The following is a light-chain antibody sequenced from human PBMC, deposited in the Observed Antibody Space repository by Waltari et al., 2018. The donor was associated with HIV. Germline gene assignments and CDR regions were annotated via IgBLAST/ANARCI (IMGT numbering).Light chain of an antibody. J-gene: IGKJ2*01. V-gene: IGKV3-20*01. Sequence: EIVMTQSPATLSVSPGERATLSCRASQSVSSNYLAWYQQKPGQAPRLLIYGASSRATGIPDTFSGSGSGTDFTLTISRLEPEDFAVYYCQQYGSSPYTFGQGTKLEIK. CDR3: QQYGSSPYT. CDR1: QSVSSNY. CDR2: GAS.